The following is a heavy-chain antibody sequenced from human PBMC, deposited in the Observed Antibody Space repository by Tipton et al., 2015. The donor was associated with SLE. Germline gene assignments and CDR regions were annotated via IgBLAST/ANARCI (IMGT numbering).Heavy chain of an antibody. CDR3: ASLFSSGWYRGMDV. J-gene: IGHJ6*02. CDR2: IYYSGST. Sequence: TLSLTCTVSGGSISSSSYYWGWIRQPPGKGLEWIGSIYYSGSTYYNPSLKSRVTISVDTSKNQFSLKLSSVTAADTAVYYCASLFSSGWYRGMDVWGQGTTVTVSS. CDR1: GGSISSSSYY. V-gene: IGHV4-39*07. D-gene: IGHD6-19*01.